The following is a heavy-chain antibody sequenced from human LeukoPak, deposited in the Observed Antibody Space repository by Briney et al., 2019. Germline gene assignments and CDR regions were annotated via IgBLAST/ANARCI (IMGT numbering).Heavy chain of an antibody. Sequence: PSETLSLTCAVYGGSFSGYYWSWIRQPPGKGLEWIGEINHSGSTNYNPSLKSRITISVDTSKNQFSLKLSSVTAADTAVYYCVSRVGSSGWLDYWGQGTLVTVSS. CDR1: GGSFSGYY. CDR3: VSRVGSSGWLDY. CDR2: INHSGST. V-gene: IGHV4-34*01. J-gene: IGHJ4*02. D-gene: IGHD6-19*01.